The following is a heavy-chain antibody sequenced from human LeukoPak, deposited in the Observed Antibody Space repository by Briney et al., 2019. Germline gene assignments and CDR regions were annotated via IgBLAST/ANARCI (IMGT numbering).Heavy chain of an antibody. J-gene: IGHJ6*03. CDR2: IIPIFGTA. V-gene: IGHV1-69*06. CDR1: GGTFSSYA. D-gene: IGHD5-18*01. CDR3: ARHQGGGYSYGADYYYYYYMDV. Sequence: SVKVSCKASGGTFSSYAISWVRQAPGQGLEWMGGIIPIFGTANYAQKFQGRVTITADKSTSTAYMELSSLRSEDTAVYYCARHQGGGYSYGADYYYYYYMDVWGKGTTVTVSS.